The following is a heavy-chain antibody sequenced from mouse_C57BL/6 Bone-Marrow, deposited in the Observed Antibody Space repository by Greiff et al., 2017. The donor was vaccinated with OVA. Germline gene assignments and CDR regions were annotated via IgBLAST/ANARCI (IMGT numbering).Heavy chain of an antibody. CDR3: ARGYYGSSYDY. CDR1: GYSFTSGYD. Sequence: EVKLQQSGPGMVKPSQSLSLTCTVTGYSFTSGYDWHWIRHLPGNKLEWMGYISYSGSTNYNPYLKSRISITHDTSKNHFFLKLNTVTTEDTATYYCARGYYGSSYDYWGQGTTLTVSS. CDR2: ISYSGST. D-gene: IGHD1-1*01. J-gene: IGHJ2*01. V-gene: IGHV3-1*01.